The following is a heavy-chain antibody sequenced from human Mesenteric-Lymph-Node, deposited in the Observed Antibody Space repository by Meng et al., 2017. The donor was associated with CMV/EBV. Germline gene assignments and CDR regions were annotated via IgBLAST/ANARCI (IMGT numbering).Heavy chain of an antibody. CDR3: ARADTNYYGMDV. Sequence: GESLKISCEVSGHSFATYWISWVRQMPGKGLEWMGIIYPDDSDTRYSPSFQGQVTISADTSTSTAYLEWSSLRASDTAMYYCARADTNYYGMDVWGQGTTVTVSS. CDR2: IYPDDSDT. CDR1: GHSFATYW. J-gene: IGHJ6*02. V-gene: IGHV5-51*01.